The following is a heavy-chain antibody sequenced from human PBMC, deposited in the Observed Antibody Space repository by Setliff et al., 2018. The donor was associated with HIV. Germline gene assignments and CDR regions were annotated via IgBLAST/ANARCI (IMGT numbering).Heavy chain of an antibody. Sequence: SETLSLTCTVSGGSISSGSYYWSWIRQPAGKGLEWIGHIYTSGSTNYNPSLKSRVTISVDTSKNQFSLKLSSVTAADTAVYYCARHVNPYAPIGAFDIWGQGTMVTVS. D-gene: IGHD3-10*02. CDR1: GGSISSGSYY. CDR3: ARHVNPYAPIGAFDI. J-gene: IGHJ3*02. CDR2: IYTSGST. V-gene: IGHV4-61*09.